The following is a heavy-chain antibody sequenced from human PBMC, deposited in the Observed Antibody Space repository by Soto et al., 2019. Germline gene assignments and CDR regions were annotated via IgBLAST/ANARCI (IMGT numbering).Heavy chain of an antibody. V-gene: IGHV4-61*01. D-gene: IGHD6-6*01. CDR1: GGSVSSGSYY. CDR2: IYYSGST. J-gene: IGHJ4*02. CDR3: AGLIAARHGSWGAFGY. Sequence: PSETLSLTCTVSGGSVSSGSYYWSWIRQPPGKGLEWIGYIYYSGSTNYNPSLKSRVTISVDTSKNQFSLKLSSVTAADTAVYYCAGLIAARHGSWGAFGYWGQGTLVTVSS.